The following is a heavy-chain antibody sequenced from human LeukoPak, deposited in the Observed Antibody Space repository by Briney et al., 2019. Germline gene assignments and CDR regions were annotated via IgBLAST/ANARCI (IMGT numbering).Heavy chain of an antibody. J-gene: IGHJ4*02. Sequence: GGSLRLSCAASGFRFSNFAMSWFRQAPGRGLDGVSLIIGSSGDTLYADSVKGRFTISRDISKNRLYLQMNSLRAEDTALYYCAKGAYDYIEMGYFDDWGQGTLVTVSS. D-gene: IGHD5-12*01. V-gene: IGHV3-23*01. CDR2: IIGSSGDT. CDR1: GFRFSNFA. CDR3: AKGAYDYIEMGYFDD.